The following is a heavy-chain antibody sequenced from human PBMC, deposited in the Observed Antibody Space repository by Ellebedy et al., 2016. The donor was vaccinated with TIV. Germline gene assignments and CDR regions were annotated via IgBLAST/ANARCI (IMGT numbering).Heavy chain of an antibody. D-gene: IGHD4-17*01. J-gene: IGHJ3*02. CDR1: GFSFSSYW. CDR3: ATDGSYGDYLSPTHAFVI. V-gene: IGHV3-7*01. Sequence: GGSLRLSCGASGFSFSSYWMSWVRQAPGKGLEWVANIRQDRSEKYYVDSVKGRFTISRDNAKNSLYLHLNSLRAEDTAMYYCATDGSYGDYLSPTHAFVIWGQGTMVTVSS. CDR2: IRQDRSEK.